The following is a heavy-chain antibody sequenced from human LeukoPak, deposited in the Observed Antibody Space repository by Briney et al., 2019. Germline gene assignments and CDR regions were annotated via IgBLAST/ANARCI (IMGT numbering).Heavy chain of an antibody. CDR3: VKDSPPRYSGSPPAY. CDR1: GFTFSDYY. D-gene: IGHD1-26*01. CDR2: ISSGRGRSTI. Sequence: GGSLRLSCAASGFTFSDYYMSWIRQAPGKGLEWLSYISSGRGRSTIYYADSVKGRFSISRDNAKNILYLQINSLRAEDTAVYYCVKDSPPRYSGSPPAYWGQGTLVTVSS. J-gene: IGHJ4*02. V-gene: IGHV3-11*01.